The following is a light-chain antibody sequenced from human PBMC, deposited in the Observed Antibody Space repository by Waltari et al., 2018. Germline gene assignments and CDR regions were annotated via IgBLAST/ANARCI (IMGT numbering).Light chain of an antibody. Sequence: ALTQPASVSGSPGQSITLSCTGTSNDVGVYNYVSWYQHLPGKAPKLIIYDVSRWPSGVSNRFSGSKSGNTASLTISGLQAEDEADYYCSSYTNTNTLVFGGGTKVTVL. CDR1: SNDVGVYNY. J-gene: IGLJ2*01. CDR3: SSYTNTNTLV. CDR2: DVS. V-gene: IGLV2-14*03.